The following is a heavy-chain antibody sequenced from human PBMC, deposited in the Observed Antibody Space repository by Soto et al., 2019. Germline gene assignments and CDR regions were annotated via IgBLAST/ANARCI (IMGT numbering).Heavy chain of an antibody. Sequence: GGSLRLSCAASGFTFSGSAMHWVRQASGKGLEWVGRIRSKAKSYATAYAASVKDRFTISRDDSKKTAYLQMNSLKTEGPAVYFFIFGHRYDFLGCYYIGDAFDIWGQGTMVTVSS. J-gene: IGHJ3*02. D-gene: IGHD3-3*01. CDR3: IFGHRYDFLGCYYIGDAFDI. CDR2: IRSKAKSYAT. V-gene: IGHV3-73*01. CDR1: GFTFSGSA.